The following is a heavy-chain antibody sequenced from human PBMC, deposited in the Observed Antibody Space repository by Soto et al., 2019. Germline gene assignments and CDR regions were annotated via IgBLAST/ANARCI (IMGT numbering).Heavy chain of an antibody. V-gene: IGHV3-23*01. Sequence: EVQLLESGGGWVQPGGSLRLSCAASGFTFSSYAMSWVRQAPGKGLEWVSAISSSGGSTYYADSVKGRFTISRDNSKNTLYLQMNSLRAEDTAVYYCAKEGGYGSALDYWGQGTLVTVSS. CDR3: AKEGGYGSALDY. CDR1: GFTFSSYA. J-gene: IGHJ4*02. D-gene: IGHD5-18*01. CDR2: ISSSGGST.